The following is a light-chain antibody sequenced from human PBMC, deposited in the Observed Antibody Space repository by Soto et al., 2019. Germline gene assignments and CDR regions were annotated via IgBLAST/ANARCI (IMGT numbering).Light chain of an antibody. V-gene: IGKV1-5*03. CDR1: QTISSW. CDR2: KAS. J-gene: IGKJ1*01. Sequence: ILLCHYCNTLPAPAGAGGAIAARASQTISSWLAWYQQKPGKAPKLLIYKASNLTTGVPSRFSGSGSGTDFTLTISSLQPDDFATYYCQHYNSYSEAFGQGTKVDIK. CDR3: QHYNSYSEA.